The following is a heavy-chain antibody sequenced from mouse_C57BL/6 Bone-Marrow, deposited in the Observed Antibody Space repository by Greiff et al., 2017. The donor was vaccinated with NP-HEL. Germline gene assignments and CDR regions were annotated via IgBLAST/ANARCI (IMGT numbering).Heavy chain of an antibody. CDR1: GYTFTDYE. D-gene: IGHD2-4*01. Sequence: QVQLQQSGAELVRPGASVTLSCKASGYTFTDYEMHWVKQTPVHGLEWIGAIDPETGGTAYNQKFKGKAILTADKSSSTAYMELRSLTSEDSAVDYCTRFGYYDYDDGYYFDYWGQGTTLTVSS. CDR3: TRFGYYDYDDGYYFDY. J-gene: IGHJ2*01. V-gene: IGHV1-15*01. CDR2: IDPETGGT.